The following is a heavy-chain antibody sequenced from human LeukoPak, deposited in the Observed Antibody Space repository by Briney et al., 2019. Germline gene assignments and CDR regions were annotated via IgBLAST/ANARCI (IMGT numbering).Heavy chain of an antibody. Sequence: PGGSLRLSCAACGFTFSSYAMHWVRQAPGKGMEWVAVISYDGSNKYYADSVKGRFTISRDNSKNTLYLQMNSLRAEDTAVYYCARPIATVTRNYYYHGMDVWGQGTTVTVSS. J-gene: IGHJ6*02. D-gene: IGHD4-17*01. CDR3: ARPIATVTRNYYYHGMDV. CDR2: ISYDGSNK. V-gene: IGHV3-30-3*01. CDR1: GFTFSSYA.